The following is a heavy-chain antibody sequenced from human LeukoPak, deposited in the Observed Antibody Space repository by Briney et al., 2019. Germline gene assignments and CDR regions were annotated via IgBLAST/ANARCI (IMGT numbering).Heavy chain of an antibody. CDR2: IYTGGNT. CDR3: VREFSGSCYFDS. Sequence: GGSLRLSCAVSEFTVSSNHMSWVRQPPGKGLEWVSTIYTGGNTYFADSVKGRFTISRDNPKNTVYLQMNSLRAEDTAVYYCVREFSGSCYFDSWGQGALVTVSS. J-gene: IGHJ4*02. V-gene: IGHV3-53*01. CDR1: EFTVSSNH. D-gene: IGHD1-26*01.